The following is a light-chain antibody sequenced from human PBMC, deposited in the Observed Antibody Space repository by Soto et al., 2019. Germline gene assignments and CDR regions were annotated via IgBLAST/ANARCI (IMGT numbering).Light chain of an antibody. Sequence: QSVLTQPASVSGSPGQSITISCTGTSSDVGGYNYVSRYQQHPGKAPRLMIYDVSTRPSGVSNRFSGSKSGNTASLTISGLQADDEADYYCSSYTPTRSYVFGTGTKATVL. V-gene: IGLV2-14*03. CDR3: SSYTPTRSYV. CDR2: DVS. CDR1: SSDVGGYNY. J-gene: IGLJ1*01.